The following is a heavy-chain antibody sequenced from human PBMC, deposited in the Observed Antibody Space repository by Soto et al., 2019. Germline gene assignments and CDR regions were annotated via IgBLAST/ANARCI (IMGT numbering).Heavy chain of an antibody. J-gene: IGHJ2*01. CDR1: GFTFSSYG. D-gene: IGHD2-15*01. V-gene: IGHV3-30*18. CDR2: ISYDGSNK. CDR3: AKDFGYCSGGSCYSGWYFDL. Sequence: QVQLVESGGGVVQPGRSLRLSCAASGFTFSSYGMHWVRQAPGKGLAWVAVISYDGSNKYYADSVKGRFTISRDNSKNTLYLQMNSLRAEDTAVYYCAKDFGYCSGGSCYSGWYFDLWGRGTLVTVSS.